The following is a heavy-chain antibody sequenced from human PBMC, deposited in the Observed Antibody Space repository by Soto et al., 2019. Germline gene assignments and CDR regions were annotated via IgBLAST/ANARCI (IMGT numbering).Heavy chain of an antibody. CDR1: GGSSRRNV. CDR3: ATPVEQLVQAYLYFDS. J-gene: IGHJ4*02. CDR2: IIPIFATA. V-gene: IGHV1-69*01. Sequence: QVQLVQSGAEVKKPGSSVKLSCKASGGSSRRNVISWVRQAPGQGLEWMGGIIPIFATAEYAQRFKGRVTITADESTSTTYMELGSLTSEDTAVYYCATPVEQLVQAYLYFDSWGQGTLVTVSS. D-gene: IGHD6-6*01.